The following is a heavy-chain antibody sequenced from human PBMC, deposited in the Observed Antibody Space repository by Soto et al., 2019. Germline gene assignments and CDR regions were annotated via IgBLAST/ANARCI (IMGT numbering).Heavy chain of an antibody. Sequence: QVQLVESGGGVVQPGRSLRLSCAASGFTFSSYGMHWVRQAPGKGLEWVAVISYDGSNKYYADSVKGRFTISRDNSKNTLYPQMNSLRAEDTAVYYCAKGSSAVSGTFPRHWGQGIMVSVSS. CDR1: GFTFSSYG. CDR3: AKGSSAVSGTFPRH. J-gene: IGHJ3*01. V-gene: IGHV3-30*18. CDR2: ISYDGSNK. D-gene: IGHD6-19*01.